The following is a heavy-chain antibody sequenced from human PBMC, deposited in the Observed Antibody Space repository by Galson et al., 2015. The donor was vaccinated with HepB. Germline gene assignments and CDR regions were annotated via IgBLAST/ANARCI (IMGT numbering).Heavy chain of an antibody. CDR2: INPNSGGT. V-gene: IGHV1-2*06. CDR1: GYTFTGYY. J-gene: IGHJ3*02. CDR3: ARGMPTLYGSGSPDAFDI. D-gene: IGHD3-10*01. Sequence: SVKVSCKASGYTFTGYYMHWVRQAPGQGLEWMGRINPNSGGTNYAQKFQGGVTMTRDTSISTAYMELSRLRSDDTAVYYCARGMPTLYGSGSPDAFDIWGQGTMVTVSS.